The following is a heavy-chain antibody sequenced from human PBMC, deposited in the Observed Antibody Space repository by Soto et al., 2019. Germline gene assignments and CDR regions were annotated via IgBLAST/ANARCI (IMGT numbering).Heavy chain of an antibody. CDR2: INPSGGST. D-gene: IGHD3-9*01. Sequence: ASVKVSCKASGYTFTSYYMPGVQQPPGKGLEGLGIINPSGGSTSYAQKFQGRVTMTRDTSTSTVYMELSSLRSEDTAVYYCARDPPPYDILTGSLSGAFDIWGQGTMVTVSS. CDR1: GYTFTSYY. J-gene: IGHJ3*02. CDR3: ARDPPPYDILTGSLSGAFDI. V-gene: IGHV1-46*01.